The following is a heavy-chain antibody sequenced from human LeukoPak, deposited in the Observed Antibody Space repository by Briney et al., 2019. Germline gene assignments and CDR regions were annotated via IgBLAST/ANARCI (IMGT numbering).Heavy chain of an antibody. Sequence: PGGSLRLSCEASGFTFTSYWMAWVRQAPGKGLEWVANIAQDVAEAVYADSVRGQFSISRNNAKNSLYLRINNLRAEDTAVYYCSNGIYRDSYWGQGNQVTVSS. D-gene: IGHD1-26*01. CDR2: IAQDVAEA. J-gene: IGHJ4*02. CDR1: GFTFTSYW. V-gene: IGHV3-7*02. CDR3: SNGIYRDSY.